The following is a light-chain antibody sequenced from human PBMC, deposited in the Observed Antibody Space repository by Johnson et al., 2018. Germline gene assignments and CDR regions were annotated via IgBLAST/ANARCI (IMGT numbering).Light chain of an antibody. CDR3: GTWDSSLSAGNV. CDR2: ENN. CDR1: SSNIGNNY. Sequence: QSVLKQPPSVSAAPGQKVTISCSGSSSNIGNNYVSWYQQLPGTAPKLLIYENNKRPSGIPDRFSGSKSGTSATLGITGLQTGDEADDYCGTWDSSLSAGNVFGTGTKVTVL. J-gene: IGLJ1*01. V-gene: IGLV1-51*02.